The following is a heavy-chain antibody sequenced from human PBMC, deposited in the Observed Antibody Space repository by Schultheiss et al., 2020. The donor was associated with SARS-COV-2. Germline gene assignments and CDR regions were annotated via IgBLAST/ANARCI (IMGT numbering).Heavy chain of an antibody. CDR2: IIPIFGTA. D-gene: IGHD4-23*01. CDR1: GGTFSSYA. V-gene: IGHV1-69*05. J-gene: IGHJ1*01. Sequence: SVKVSCQASGGTFSSYAISWVRQAPGQGLEWMGGIIPIFGTANYAQKFQGRVTMTRNTSISTAYMELSSLRSEDTAVYYCATAYGGIHAEYFQHWGQGTLVTVSS. CDR3: ATAYGGIHAEYFQH.